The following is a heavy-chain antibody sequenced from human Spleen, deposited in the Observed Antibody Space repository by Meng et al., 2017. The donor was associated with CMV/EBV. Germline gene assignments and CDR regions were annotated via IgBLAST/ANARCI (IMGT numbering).Heavy chain of an antibody. Sequence: CAVSGGPISNTNWWSWVRQPPGKGLEWTGAIYHGGSTNYNPSLKSRVTMSVDKSKNQFSLKVSSVTAADTAMYYCARDYYGSGSYYSWGQGTLVTVSS. CDR2: IYHGGST. D-gene: IGHD3-10*01. CDR1: GGPISNTNW. V-gene: IGHV4-4*02. J-gene: IGHJ1*01. CDR3: ARDYYGSGSYYS.